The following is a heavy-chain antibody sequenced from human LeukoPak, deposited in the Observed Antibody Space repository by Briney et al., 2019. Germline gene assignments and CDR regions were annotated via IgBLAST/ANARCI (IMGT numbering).Heavy chain of an antibody. Sequence: ASVKVSCKASGYTFTSYGISWVRQAPGQGLEWMGWISAYNGNTNYAQKLQGRVTMTTDTSTSTAYMELSSLRSEDTAVYYCARGSRSDYYDSSGYYGDWGQGTLVTVSS. CDR3: ARGSRSDYYDSSGYYGD. V-gene: IGHV1-18*01. J-gene: IGHJ4*02. CDR1: GYTFTSYG. D-gene: IGHD3-22*01. CDR2: ISAYNGNT.